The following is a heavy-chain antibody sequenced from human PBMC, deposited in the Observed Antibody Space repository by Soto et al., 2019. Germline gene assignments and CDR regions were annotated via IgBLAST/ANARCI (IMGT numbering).Heavy chain of an antibody. CDR1: GVSLSSFY. CDR3: AADTGGGARDFEY. CDR2: VYVHGTT. Sequence: QVQLQESGPGLVRASETLSLSCTVSGVSLSSFYWNWIRQPAGGGLEWIGRVYVHGTTTYNPSLKSRITLSLDPSKNQFSLNLRSVTAADTALDFWAADTGGGARDFEYWGQGMLATVSS. J-gene: IGHJ4*02. V-gene: IGHV4-4*07. D-gene: IGHD3-16*01.